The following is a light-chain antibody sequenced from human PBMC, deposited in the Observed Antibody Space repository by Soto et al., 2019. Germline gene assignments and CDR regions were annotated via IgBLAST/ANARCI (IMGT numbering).Light chain of an antibody. J-gene: IGKJ1*01. V-gene: IGKV3-20*01. CDR3: QQYGSSPRT. CDR1: QSVRNNY. CDR2: GAS. Sequence: EIFLTQSPGTLSLSPWERATLSWGASQSVRNNYLAWYQQRPGQAPRLLIYGASSRATGIPDRFSGSGSGTDFTLTISRLEPEDFAVYYCQQYGSSPRTFGQGTKVDIK.